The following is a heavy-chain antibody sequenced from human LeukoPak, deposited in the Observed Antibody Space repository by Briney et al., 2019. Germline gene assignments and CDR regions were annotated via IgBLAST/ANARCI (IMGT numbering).Heavy chain of an antibody. CDR2: INSDGSDT. D-gene: IGHD4-17*01. CDR1: GFTFSSYW. Sequence: GGSLRLSCAASGFTFSSYWMLWVRQAPGKGLVLVSRINSDGSDTTYADSVKGRFTISRDNAKNTLYLQMNGLRAEDTAVYYCARDVRYGDYVVDYWGQGTLVTVSS. CDR3: ARDVRYGDYVVDY. V-gene: IGHV3-74*03. J-gene: IGHJ4*02.